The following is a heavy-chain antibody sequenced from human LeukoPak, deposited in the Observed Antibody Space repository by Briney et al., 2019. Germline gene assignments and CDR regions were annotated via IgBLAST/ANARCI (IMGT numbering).Heavy chain of an antibody. V-gene: IGHV4-4*07. CDR1: GGSISSYY. CDR3: ARVFLSSGYGSGRIDAFDI. Sequence: KPLETLSLTCTVSGGSISSYYWSWIRQPAGKGLEWIGRIYTSGSTNYNPSLKSRVTMSVDTSKNQFSLKLSSVTAADTAVYYCARVFLSSGYGSGRIDAFDIWGQGTMVTVSS. CDR2: IYTSGST. D-gene: IGHD3-10*01. J-gene: IGHJ3*02.